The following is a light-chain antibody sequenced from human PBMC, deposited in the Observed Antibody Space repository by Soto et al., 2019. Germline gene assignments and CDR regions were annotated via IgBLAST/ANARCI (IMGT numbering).Light chain of an antibody. Sequence: QSALTQPASVSGSPGQSITISCTGTSSDIGSYNLVSWYQQHPGKAPKFMIYEGSKRPSGVSHRFSGSKSGNTASLTISGLQAEDEGDYYCCSYAGSSIVVFGGGTKLTVL. V-gene: IGLV2-23*01. J-gene: IGLJ2*01. CDR1: SSDIGSYNL. CDR2: EGS. CDR3: CSYAGSSIVV.